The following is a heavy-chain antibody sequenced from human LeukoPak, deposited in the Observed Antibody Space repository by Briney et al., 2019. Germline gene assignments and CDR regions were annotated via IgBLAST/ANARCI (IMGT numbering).Heavy chain of an antibody. CDR2: IIPSLGTP. V-gene: IGHV1-69*04. D-gene: IGHD6-13*01. CDR1: GDTFSNYA. CDR3: ARAGSSRFSVPYYFNY. J-gene: IGHJ4*02. Sequence: GASVKVSCKASGDTFSNYAISWVRQAPGQGLEWVERIIPSLGTPNYAQKFQGRVTITADRSTTTAYMELSSLRFEDTAVYYCARAGSSRFSVPYYFNYWGQGTPVTVSS.